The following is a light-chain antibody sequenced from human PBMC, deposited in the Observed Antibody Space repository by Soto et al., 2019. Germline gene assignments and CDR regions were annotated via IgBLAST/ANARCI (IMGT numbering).Light chain of an antibody. CDR3: LQDYNYPLT. J-gene: IGKJ4*01. CDR2: AAS. Sequence: AIQMTQSPSYLSASVGDRVTITCRASQGIRNDLGWYQQKPGKAPKLLIYAASSLQSGVPSRFSGSGSGTDFSLTISSLQPEDFATYYCLQDYNYPLTFGGGTKVEIK. V-gene: IGKV1-6*01. CDR1: QGIRND.